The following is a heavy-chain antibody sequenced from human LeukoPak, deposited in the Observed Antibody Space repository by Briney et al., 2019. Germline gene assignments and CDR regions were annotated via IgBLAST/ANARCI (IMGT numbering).Heavy chain of an antibody. J-gene: IGHJ6*02. CDR2: ISAYNGDT. D-gene: IGHD2-8*01. CDR1: GYAFSSYG. Sequence: ASVKVSCKASGYAFSSYGISWVRQAPGQGLEWMGWISAYNGDTISAQKFQGRVTMTTEISTSTAYMELRSLRSDDTAVYYCARVGYCSHDGCYSHGMDVWGQGTTVTVSS. CDR3: ARVGYCSHDGCYSHGMDV. V-gene: IGHV1-18*01.